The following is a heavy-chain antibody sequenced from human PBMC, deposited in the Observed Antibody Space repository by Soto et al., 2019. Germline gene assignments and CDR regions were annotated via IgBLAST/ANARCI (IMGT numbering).Heavy chain of an antibody. D-gene: IGHD3-10*01. CDR1: GGSFIGYY. J-gene: IGHJ6*02. CDR2: INHSGST. CDR3: ARGWRGSGSYYKGYRGMDV. V-gene: IGHV4-34*01. Sequence: SETLSLTCAVYGGSFIGYYWSWIRQPPGKGLEWIGEINHSGSTNYNPSLKSRVTISVDTSKNQFSLKLSSVTAADTAVYYCARGWRGSGSYYKGYRGMDVWGQGTTVT.